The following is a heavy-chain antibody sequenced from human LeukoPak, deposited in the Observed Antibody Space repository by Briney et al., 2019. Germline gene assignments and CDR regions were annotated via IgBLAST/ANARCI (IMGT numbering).Heavy chain of an antibody. V-gene: IGHV1-2*02. J-gene: IGHJ5*02. D-gene: IGHD4-17*01. CDR1: GYTFSGYY. Sequence: ASVKVSCKASGYTFSGYYMHWVLQAPGHGLEWMGWIDPNSGGTNYAQKFQGRVTMTRDTSIITAYMELSRLRSDDTAVYYCARGDGDFVESWFDPWGQGTLVTVSS. CDR3: ARGDGDFVESWFDP. CDR2: IDPNSGGT.